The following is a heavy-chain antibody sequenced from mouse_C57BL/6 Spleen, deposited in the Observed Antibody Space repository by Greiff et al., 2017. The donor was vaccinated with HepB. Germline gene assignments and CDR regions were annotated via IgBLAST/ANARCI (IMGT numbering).Heavy chain of an antibody. Sequence: EVQRVESGGGLVQPGGSLKLSCAASGFTFSDYYMYWVRQTPEKRLEWVAYISNGGGSTYYPDTVKGRFTISRDNAKNTLYLQMSRLKSEDTAMYYCARKENYDAMDYWGQGTSVTVSS. CDR3: ARKENYDAMDY. J-gene: IGHJ4*01. CDR2: ISNGGGST. CDR1: GFTFSDYY. V-gene: IGHV5-12*01.